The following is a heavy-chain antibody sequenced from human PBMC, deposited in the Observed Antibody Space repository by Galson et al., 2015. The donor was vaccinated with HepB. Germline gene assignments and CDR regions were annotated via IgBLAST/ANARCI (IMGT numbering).Heavy chain of an antibody. Sequence: SVKVSCKASGYTFTSYGISWVRQAPGQGLEWMGWISAYNGNTNYAQKLQGRVTMTTDTSTSTAYMELRSLRSDDTAVYYCAASEIAVAGSGGGDFDYWGQGTLVTVSS. CDR3: AASEIAVAGSGGGDFDY. CDR2: ISAYNGNT. CDR1: GYTFTSYG. D-gene: IGHD6-19*01. V-gene: IGHV1-18*01. J-gene: IGHJ4*02.